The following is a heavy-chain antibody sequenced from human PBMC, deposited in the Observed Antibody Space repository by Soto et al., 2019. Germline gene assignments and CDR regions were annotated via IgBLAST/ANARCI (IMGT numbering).Heavy chain of an antibody. V-gene: IGHV3-66*01. J-gene: IGHJ1*01. Sequence: GGTLRLSCAASGFTVSSNYMSWVRQAPGKGLEWVSVIYSGGSTYYADSVKGRVTISRDNSKNTLYLQMNSVRAEDTAVYYCARDFVLGDQYEYFEPWGQGT. CDR2: IYSGGST. CDR3: ARDFVLGDQYEYFEP. D-gene: IGHD2-21*01. CDR1: GFTVSSNY.